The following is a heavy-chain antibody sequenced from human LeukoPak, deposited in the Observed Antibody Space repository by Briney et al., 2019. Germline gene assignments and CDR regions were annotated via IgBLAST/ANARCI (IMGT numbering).Heavy chain of an antibody. CDR1: GFTFSTYA. V-gene: IGHV3-23*01. CDR3: AKRGVPAAAWYFDC. D-gene: IGHD2-2*01. Sequence: GGSLRLSCAASGFTFSTYAMSWVRQAPGKGLEWVSLISNSGGSTYYADSVKGRFTISRDNSKNTLYLQMNSLRVEDTAVYYCAKRGVPAAAWYFDCWGLGTLATVSS. J-gene: IGHJ4*02. CDR2: ISNSGGST.